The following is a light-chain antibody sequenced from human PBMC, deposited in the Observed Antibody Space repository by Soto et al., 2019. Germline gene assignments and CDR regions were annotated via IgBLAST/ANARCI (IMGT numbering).Light chain of an antibody. V-gene: IGLV2-14*03. CDR3: SSYLSSNTLYV. CDR2: DVS. Sequence: QSALTQPASVSGSPGQSITISCTGGISDVGGYDYVAWYQQHPGKAPRLIIFDVSDRPSGVSDRFSGSKSGYTASLTISGLQAEDEADYYCSSYLSSNTLYVFGTGTKLTVL. CDR1: ISDVGGYDY. J-gene: IGLJ1*01.